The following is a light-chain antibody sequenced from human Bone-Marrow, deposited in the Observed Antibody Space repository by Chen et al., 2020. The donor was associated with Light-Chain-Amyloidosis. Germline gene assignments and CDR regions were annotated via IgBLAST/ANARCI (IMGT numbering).Light chain of an antibody. J-gene: IGKJ4*01. CDR1: QDITNY. Sequence: DLHRTQPPSSLSASVGDRVTITCQASQDITNYLNWYQQKPGRAPKLLIFDSSNMAGGVPSRFSGSGSGSTFSLTISSLEPEDVATYLCQQYDKLPLTLGGGTKVEIK. CDR3: QQYDKLPLT. V-gene: IGKV1-33*01. CDR2: DSS.